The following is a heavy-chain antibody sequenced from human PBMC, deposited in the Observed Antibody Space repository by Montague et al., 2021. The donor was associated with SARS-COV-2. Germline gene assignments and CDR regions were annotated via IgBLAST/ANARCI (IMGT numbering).Heavy chain of an antibody. CDR2: IWYDESKE. V-gene: IGHV3-33*01. CDR3: ARGPNYSSGWTGYYYGLDV. J-gene: IGHJ6*02. D-gene: IGHD6-19*01. Sequence: SLRLSCAASGFIFRSYVMHWVRQAPGKGLEWMAVIWYDESKEYYADSVKGRFIISRDTSRDILFLQMSSLRVEDTAVYYCARGPNYSSGWTGYYYGLDVWGPGTTVTVSS. CDR1: GFIFRSYV.